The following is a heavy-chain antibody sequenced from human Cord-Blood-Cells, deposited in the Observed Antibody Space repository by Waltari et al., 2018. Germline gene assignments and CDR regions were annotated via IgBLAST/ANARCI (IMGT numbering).Heavy chain of an antibody. CDR3: ARTYSNYYYYYYMDV. CDR1: GYTFTSYD. Sequence: QVQLVQSGAEVKKPGASVKVSCKASGYTFTSYDINWVRQATGQGLEWMGWMNPNSGNTGYAQKFQGRVTMTRNTSISTAYMELSSLRSKDTAVYYCARTYSNYYYYYYMDVWGKGTTVTVSS. V-gene: IGHV1-8*01. CDR2: MNPNSGNT. D-gene: IGHD4-4*01. J-gene: IGHJ6*03.